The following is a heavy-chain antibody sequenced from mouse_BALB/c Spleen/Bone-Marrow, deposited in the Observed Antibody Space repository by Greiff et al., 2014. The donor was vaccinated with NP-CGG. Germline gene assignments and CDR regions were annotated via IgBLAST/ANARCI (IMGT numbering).Heavy chain of an antibody. CDR3: TREGAY. CDR1: GYTFTSYY. V-gene: IGHV1S81*02. CDR2: INHSNGYT. J-gene: IGHJ3*01. Sequence: QVQLKESGAELVKPGASVKLSCKASGYTFTSYYMYWVKQRPGQGLEWIGEINHSNGYTNFNEKFKSKATLTVDKSSSTAYMQLSSLTPEDSAVYYCTREGAYWGQGTLVTVSA.